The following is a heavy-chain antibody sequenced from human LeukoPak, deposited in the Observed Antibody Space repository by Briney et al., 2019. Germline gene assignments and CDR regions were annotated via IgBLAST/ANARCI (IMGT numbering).Heavy chain of an antibody. D-gene: IGHD3-22*01. CDR2: IYYSGST. V-gene: IGHV4-59*01. CDR3: ARERYYYDSSGYYYNWFDP. Sequence: SETLSLTCTVSGGSISSYYWSWIRQPPGKGLEWIGYIYYSGSTNYNPSLKSRVTISVDTSKNQFSLKLSSVTAADTAVYYCARERYYYDSSGYYYNWFDPWGQETLVTVSS. J-gene: IGHJ5*02. CDR1: GGSISSYY.